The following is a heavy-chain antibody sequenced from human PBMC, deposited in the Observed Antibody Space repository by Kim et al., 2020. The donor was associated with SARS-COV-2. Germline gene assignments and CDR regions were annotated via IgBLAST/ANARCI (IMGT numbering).Heavy chain of an antibody. J-gene: IGHJ5*02. CDR3: ARGRSRLRRISWVDP. V-gene: IGHV1-8*01. CDR2: TNPNSGRT. D-gene: IGHD4-17*01. CDR1: GYTFSSYD. Sequence: ASVKVSCTASGYTFSSYDINWVRQATGQGPEWMGWTNPNSGRTGYSQKFQGRVSMTSNTSINTAYMELSSLRSEDTAVYYCARGRSRLRRISWVDPWGQGTLVTVSS.